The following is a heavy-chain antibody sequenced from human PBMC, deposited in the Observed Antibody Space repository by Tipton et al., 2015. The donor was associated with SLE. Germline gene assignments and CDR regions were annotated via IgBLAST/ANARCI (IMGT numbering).Heavy chain of an antibody. CDR1: GDSISSSTSY. CDR3: ARAVALGGNSYDAFDI. D-gene: IGHD4-23*01. V-gene: IGHV4-39*07. CDR2: IHYSGST. Sequence: TLSLTCTVSGDSISSSTSYWGWIRPPPGKGLEWIGRIHYSGSTYYNTSLKSRVTISIDIFKNQVSLTLSSLTAADTAVYYCARAVALGGNSYDAFDIWGQGTMVTVSS. J-gene: IGHJ3*02.